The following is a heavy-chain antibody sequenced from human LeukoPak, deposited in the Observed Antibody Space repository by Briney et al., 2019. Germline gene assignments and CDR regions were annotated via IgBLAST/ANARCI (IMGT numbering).Heavy chain of an antibody. Sequence: GGSLRLSCAASGFTFCSYSMNWVRQAPGKGLEWVSYISSSSSYIYYADSVKGRSTISRDNAKNSLYLQMNSLRAEDTAVYYCARGLSGYASSLGYWGQGTLVTVSA. D-gene: IGHD6-6*01. V-gene: IGHV3-21*05. CDR1: GFTFCSYS. CDR2: ISSSSSYI. J-gene: IGHJ4*02. CDR3: ARGLSGYASSLGY.